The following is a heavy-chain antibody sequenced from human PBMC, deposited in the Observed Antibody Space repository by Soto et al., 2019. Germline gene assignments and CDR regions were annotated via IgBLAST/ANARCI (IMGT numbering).Heavy chain of an antibody. J-gene: IGHJ5*01. Sequence: HPGGSLRLSCAASGFTFSACVMHWVRQAPGKGLVWVAVTSYDGSNKYYADSVKGRFTITRDNSKNTLYLQMSSLRADDTAAYYCAKAVLSSGWFDYWRQGTLVTVSS. CDR1: GFTFSACV. CDR2: TSYDGSNK. V-gene: IGHV3-30*18. CDR3: AKAVLSSGWFDY. D-gene: IGHD6-19*01.